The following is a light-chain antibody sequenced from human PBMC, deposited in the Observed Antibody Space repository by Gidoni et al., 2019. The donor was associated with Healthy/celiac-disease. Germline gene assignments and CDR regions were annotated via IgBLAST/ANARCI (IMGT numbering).Light chain of an antibody. CDR2: AAS. CDR3: QQSYSTPA. J-gene: IGKJ2*01. CDR1: QSISSY. V-gene: IGKV1-39*01. Sequence: DIQMTQSPSSLSASVGDRVTITCRASQSISSYLNWYQQKPGKAPKLLIYAASSLQRGVPSRFSGSGSGTDFTLTISSLQPEDFATYYCQQSYSTPAFGQXTKLEIK.